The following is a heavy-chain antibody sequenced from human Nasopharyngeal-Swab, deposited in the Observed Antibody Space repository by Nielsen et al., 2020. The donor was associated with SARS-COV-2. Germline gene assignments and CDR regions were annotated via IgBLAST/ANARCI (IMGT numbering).Heavy chain of an antibody. CDR3: ARDATYGQLGNFDY. CDR1: GGAFSSYA. CDR2: IIPILGIA. D-gene: IGHD6-13*01. J-gene: IGHJ4*02. Sequence: SVKVSCKASGGAFSSYAISWVRQAPGQGLEWMGRIIPILGIANYAQKFQGRVTITADKSTSTAYMELSSLRSEDTAVYYCARDATYGQLGNFDYWGQGTLVTVSS. V-gene: IGHV1-69*04.